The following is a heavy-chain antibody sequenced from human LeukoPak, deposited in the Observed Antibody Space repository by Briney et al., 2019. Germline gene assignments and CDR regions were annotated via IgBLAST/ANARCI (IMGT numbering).Heavy chain of an antibody. CDR1: GGSFSGYY. CDR2: INHSGST. D-gene: IGHD3-22*01. Sequence: SETLSLTCAVYGGSFSGYYWSWIRQPPGKGLEWIGEINHSGSTNYNPSLKSRVTISVDTSKNQFSLKLSSVTAADTAVYYCARLITDYYDSSGYYYPYYFDYWGQGTLVTVSS. V-gene: IGHV4-34*01. CDR3: ARLITDYYDSSGYYYPYYFDY. J-gene: IGHJ4*02.